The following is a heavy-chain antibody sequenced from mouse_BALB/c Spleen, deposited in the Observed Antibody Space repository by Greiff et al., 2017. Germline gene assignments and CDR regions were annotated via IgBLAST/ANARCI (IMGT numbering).Heavy chain of an antibody. CDR1: GYTFTSYY. CDR2: IYPGNVNT. V-gene: IGHV1S56*01. CDR3: EREGRIRRAYYAMDY. D-gene: IGHD2-12*01. J-gene: IGHJ4*01. Sequence: QVQLQQSGPELVKPGASVRISCKASGYTFTSYYIHWVKQRPGQGLEWIGWIYPGNVNTKYNEKFKGKATLTADKSSSTAYMQLSSLTSENSAVYFCEREGRIRRAYYAMDYWGQGTSVTVSS.